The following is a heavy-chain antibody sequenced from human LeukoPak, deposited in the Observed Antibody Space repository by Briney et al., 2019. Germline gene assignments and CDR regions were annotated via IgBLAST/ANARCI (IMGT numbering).Heavy chain of an antibody. CDR1: GFTFSNYE. V-gene: IGHV3-48*03. CDR3: ARGVGSSWPGWFDP. CDR2: ISHSGRTI. D-gene: IGHD6-13*01. J-gene: IGHJ5*02. Sequence: HSGGSLRLSCAASGFTFSNYELNWVRQAPGKGLEWVSYISHSGRTIYYADSVKGRFTISRDNAKNSLYLQMNSLRAEDTAVYYCARGVGSSWPGWFDPWGQGTLVTVSS.